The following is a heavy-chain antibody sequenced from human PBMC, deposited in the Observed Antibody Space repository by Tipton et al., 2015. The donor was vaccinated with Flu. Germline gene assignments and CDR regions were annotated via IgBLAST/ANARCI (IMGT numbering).Heavy chain of an antibody. V-gene: IGHV4-38-2*02. J-gene: IGHJ4*02. D-gene: IGHD1-26*01. CDR1: GYSIRSGYY. CDR3: AGVSASSDY. Sequence: GLVKPSETLSLTCTVSGYSIRSGYYWGWIRQPPGKGLEWIGSIYHSGSTYYNPSPKSRGTISVDTSKNHISLRLSSVTAADTAVYYCAGVSASSDYWGQGTLVTVSS. CDR2: IYHSGST.